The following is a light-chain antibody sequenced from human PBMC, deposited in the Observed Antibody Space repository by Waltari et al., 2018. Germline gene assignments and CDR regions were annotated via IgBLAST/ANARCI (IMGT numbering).Light chain of an antibody. J-gene: IGLJ2*01. Sequence: QSALTQETSVSGTVGQTVTLSCTGNTDNVGSNVVGWHQQISHGSPKTVMFGNSLPSGVPDRFSGSKSGTTASLTISGLQAEDEAEYYCSTWDSGLSVVVFGGGTKL. CDR2: GNS. V-gene: IGLV1-44*01. CDR3: STWDSGLSVVV. CDR1: TDNVGSNV.